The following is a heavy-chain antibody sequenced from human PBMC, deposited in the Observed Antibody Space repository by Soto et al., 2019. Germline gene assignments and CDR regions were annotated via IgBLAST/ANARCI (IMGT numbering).Heavy chain of an antibody. Sequence: GESLKISCAASGFTFSSYAMSWVRQAPGKGLEWVSAISGSGGSTYYADSVKGRFTISRDNSKNTLYLQMNSLRAEDTAVYYCAKDQGNSNYYYYMDVWGKGTTVTVSS. J-gene: IGHJ6*03. CDR1: GFTFSSYA. V-gene: IGHV3-23*01. CDR2: ISGSGGST. D-gene: IGHD4-4*01. CDR3: AKDQGNSNYYYYMDV.